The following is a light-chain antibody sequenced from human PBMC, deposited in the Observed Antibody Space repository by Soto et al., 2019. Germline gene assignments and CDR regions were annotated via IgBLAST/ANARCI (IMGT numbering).Light chain of an antibody. CDR2: DAS. CDR1: QSISSY. J-gene: IGKJ5*01. CDR3: QQRGSWPPIT. V-gene: IGKV3-11*01. Sequence: EIVLTQSPATLSLSPGERATLSCRASQSISSYLAWYQHKPGQAPRLLIYDASNRATGIPARFSGRGSGTDFTLTISDLAPEDFAVYYCQQRGSWPPITFGQGTRLEIQ.